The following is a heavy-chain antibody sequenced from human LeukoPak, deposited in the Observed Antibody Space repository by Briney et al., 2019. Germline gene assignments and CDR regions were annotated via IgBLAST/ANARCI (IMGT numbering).Heavy chain of an antibody. Sequence: PGRSLRLSCAASGFTFSSYAMHWVRQAPGKGLEWVAVISYDGSNKYYADSVKGRFTISRDNSKNALYLQMNSLRAEDTAVYYCARDGNTAMVRPWFDPWGQGTLVTVSS. CDR1: GFTFSSYA. V-gene: IGHV3-30-3*01. D-gene: IGHD5-18*01. CDR3: ARDGNTAMVRPWFDP. CDR2: ISYDGSNK. J-gene: IGHJ5*02.